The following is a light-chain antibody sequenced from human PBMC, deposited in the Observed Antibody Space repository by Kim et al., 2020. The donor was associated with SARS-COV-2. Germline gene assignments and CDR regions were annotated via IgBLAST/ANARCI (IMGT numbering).Light chain of an antibody. CDR2: ENS. Sequence: SYELTQPPSVPVSPGQTASITCSGDKLGEKYACWYQQKPGQSPVLVMYENSDRASGIPERFSGSNSGNTATLTISGTQAMDEADYYCQAWDSRTVVFGGGTQLTVL. CDR1: KLGEKY. CDR3: QAWDSRTVV. V-gene: IGLV3-1*01. J-gene: IGLJ2*01.